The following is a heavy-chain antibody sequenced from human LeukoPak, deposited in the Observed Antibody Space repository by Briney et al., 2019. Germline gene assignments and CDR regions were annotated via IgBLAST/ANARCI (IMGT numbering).Heavy chain of an antibody. CDR3: ARLGPGYSSTWSNDAFAI. D-gene: IGHD6-13*01. CDR1: GFTFSSYSMN. CDR2: IFYSGST. V-gene: IGHV4-39*01. Sequence: GSLRLSCAASGFTFSSYSMNWVRQPPGKGLEWIGNIFYSGSTYNHPSLKSRVTISVDTSKNQFSLKLSSVTAADTAVYYCARLGPGYSSTWSNDAFAIWGQGTVVTVSS. J-gene: IGHJ3*02.